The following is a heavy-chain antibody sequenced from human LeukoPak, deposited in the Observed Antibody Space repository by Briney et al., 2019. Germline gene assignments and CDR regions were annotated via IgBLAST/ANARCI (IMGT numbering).Heavy chain of an antibody. Sequence: ASVKVSCKASGYTFTGYYMHWVRQAPGQGLEWMGWINPNSGGTNYAQKFQGRVTMTRDTSISTAYMELSRLRSDDTAVYYCARDSYSSSWLGAFDIWGQGTMVTVSS. J-gene: IGHJ3*02. D-gene: IGHD6-13*01. V-gene: IGHV1-2*02. CDR1: GYTFTGYY. CDR2: INPNSGGT. CDR3: ARDSYSSSWLGAFDI.